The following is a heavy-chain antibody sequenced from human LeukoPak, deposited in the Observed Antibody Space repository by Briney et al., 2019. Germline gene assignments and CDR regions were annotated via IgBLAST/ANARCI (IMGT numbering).Heavy chain of an antibody. CDR2: IYYSGST. CDR3: ASTYCSGGSCYLGS. V-gene: IGHV4-59*01. J-gene: IGHJ5*02. CDR1: GGSISSYY. D-gene: IGHD2-15*01. Sequence: PSETLSLTCTVSGGSISSYYWSWIRQPPGKGLEWIGYIYYSGSTNYNPSLKSRVTISVDTSKNQFSLKLSSVTAADTAVYYCASTYCSGGSCYLGSWGQGTLVTVSS.